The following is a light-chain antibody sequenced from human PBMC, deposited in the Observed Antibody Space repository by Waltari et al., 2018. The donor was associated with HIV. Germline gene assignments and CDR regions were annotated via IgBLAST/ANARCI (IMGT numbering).Light chain of an antibody. CDR1: STDIDDYDF. J-gene: IGLJ3*02. CDR2: GVT. CDR3: ASYTTKNIWV. V-gene: IGLV2-14*01. Sequence: QSALTQPASVSASPGQSITLSCTGTSTDIDDYDFVSWYQYDPGKVPKLIIYGVTDRPSGISNRFSGSKSGNTASLTISGLQAEDDSTYYCASYTTKNIWVFGGGTKLTVL.